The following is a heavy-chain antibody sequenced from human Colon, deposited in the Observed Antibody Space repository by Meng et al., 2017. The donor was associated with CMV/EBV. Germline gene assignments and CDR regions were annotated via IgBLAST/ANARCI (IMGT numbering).Heavy chain of an antibody. Sequence: GGSLRLSCTASGFTFSNYWMTWVRQAPGKGLQWVASIKHDGTEKYFLDSVRGRFTISRDNAKNSLYLQMNSLRAEDTAVYYCARDPFIKAFDIWGQGTMVTVSS. CDR1: GFTFSNYW. CDR3: ARDPFIKAFDI. CDR2: IKHDGTEK. V-gene: IGHV3-7*01. J-gene: IGHJ3*02.